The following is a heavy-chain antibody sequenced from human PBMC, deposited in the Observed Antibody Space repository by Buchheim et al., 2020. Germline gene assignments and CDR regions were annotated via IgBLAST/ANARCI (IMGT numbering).Heavy chain of an antibody. CDR1: GFTFSSYA. J-gene: IGHJ4*02. Sequence: QVQLVESGGGVVQPGRSLRLSCAASGFTFSSYAMHWVRQAPGKGLEWVAVISYDGSNKYYADSVKGRFTIPRDNSKNTMYLQMNSLRAEDTAVYYCARGGEGRYFDYWGQGTL. D-gene: IGHD7-27*01. CDR2: ISYDGSNK. CDR3: ARGGEGRYFDY. V-gene: IGHV3-30-3*01.